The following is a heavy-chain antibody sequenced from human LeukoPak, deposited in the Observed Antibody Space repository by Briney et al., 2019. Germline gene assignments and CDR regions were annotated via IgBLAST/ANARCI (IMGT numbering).Heavy chain of an antibody. J-gene: IGHJ5*02. D-gene: IGHD1-26*01. CDR2: IYYSGST. V-gene: IGHV4-59*08. Sequence: PSETLSLTCTVSGGSISSYYWSWIRQPPGKGLEWIGYIYYSGSTNYNPSLKSRVTISVDTSKNRFSLKLSSVTAADTAVYYCARRKVFGGSYGSNWFDPWGQGTLVTVSS. CDR1: GGSISSYY. CDR3: ARRKVFGGSYGSNWFDP.